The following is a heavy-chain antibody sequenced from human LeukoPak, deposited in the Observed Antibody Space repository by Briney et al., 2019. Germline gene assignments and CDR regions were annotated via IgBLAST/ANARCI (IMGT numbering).Heavy chain of an antibody. CDR3: ATYYDILTGPFGRADY. CDR1: GFTFSSYS. CDR2: ISSSSSYI. D-gene: IGHD3-9*01. V-gene: IGHV3-21*01. Sequence: GGSLRLSCAASGFTFSSYSMNWVRQAPGKGLEWVSSISSSSSYIYYADSVKGRFTISRDNAKNSLYLQMNNLRAEDTAVYYCATYYDILTGPFGRADYWGQGTLVTVSS. J-gene: IGHJ4*02.